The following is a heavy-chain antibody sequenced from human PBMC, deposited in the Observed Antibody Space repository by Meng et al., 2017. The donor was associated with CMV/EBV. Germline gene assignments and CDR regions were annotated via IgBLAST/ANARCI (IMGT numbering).Heavy chain of an antibody. D-gene: IGHD7-27*01. CDR2: IYPGDSDT. CDR3: ARHWSDWGVGY. Sequence: GGSLRLSCKGSGYSFTSYWIGWVRQMPGKGLEWMGIIYPGDSDTRYSPSFQGQVTISADKSISTAYLQWSSLKASDTAMYYCARHWSDWGVGYWGQGTLVTVSS. V-gene: IGHV5-51*01. CDR1: GYSFTSYW. J-gene: IGHJ4*02.